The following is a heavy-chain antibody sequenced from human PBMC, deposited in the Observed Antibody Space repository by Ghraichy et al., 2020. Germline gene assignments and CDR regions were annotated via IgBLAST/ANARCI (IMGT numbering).Heavy chain of an antibody. CDR1: GGSVSTAGW. Sequence: LTCDVSGGSVSTAGWCSWVRQPPGKGLEWIGEIFHGGIINYSPSLKSRVTISVDKSKDQFSLNLRSVTAADTAVYYCTRGINHAFDIWGQGTLVTVSS. CDR3: TRGINHAFDI. V-gene: IGHV4-4*02. J-gene: IGHJ3*02. CDR2: IFHGGII. D-gene: IGHD3-10*01.